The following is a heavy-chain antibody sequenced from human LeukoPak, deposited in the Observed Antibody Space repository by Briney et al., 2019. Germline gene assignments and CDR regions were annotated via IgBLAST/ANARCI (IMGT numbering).Heavy chain of an antibody. CDR1: GFTFSSYA. CDR3: ARVASSGWIYYYYGMDV. CDR2: ISSNGGST. D-gene: IGHD6-19*01. Sequence: GGSLRLSCAAAGFTFSSYAMRWVRQAPGKVLEYVSAISSNGGSTYYANSVKGRFTLSRDNSKNPLYLQMGSLRAEDMAVYYCARVASSGWIYYYYGMDVWGQGTTVTVSS. J-gene: IGHJ6*02. V-gene: IGHV3-64*01.